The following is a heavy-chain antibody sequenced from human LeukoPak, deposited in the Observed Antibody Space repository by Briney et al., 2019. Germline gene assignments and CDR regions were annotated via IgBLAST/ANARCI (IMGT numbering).Heavy chain of an antibody. CDR3: RIGGGSFDAFDI. Sequence: SVKVSCKASGYTFTSYYMHWVRQAPGQGLEWMGGIIPIFGTANYAQKFQGRVTITADKSTSTAYMELSSLRSEDTAVYYCRIGGGSFDAFDIWGQGTMVTVSS. CDR2: IIPIFGTA. D-gene: IGHD2-15*01. V-gene: IGHV1-69*06. CDR1: GYTFTSYY. J-gene: IGHJ3*02.